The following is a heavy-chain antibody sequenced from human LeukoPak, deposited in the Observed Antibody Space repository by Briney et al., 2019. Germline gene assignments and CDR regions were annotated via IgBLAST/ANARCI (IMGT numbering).Heavy chain of an antibody. Sequence: GGSLRLSCAASGFTFSSYAMSWVRQAPGKGLEWVSAISGSGGSTYYADSVKGWFTISRDNSKNTLYLQMNSLRAEDTAVYYCAKQPGYSDGVYYFDYWGQGTLVTVSS. J-gene: IGHJ4*02. CDR3: AKQPGYSDGVYYFDY. D-gene: IGHD5-18*01. CDR1: GFTFSSYA. CDR2: ISGSGGST. V-gene: IGHV3-23*01.